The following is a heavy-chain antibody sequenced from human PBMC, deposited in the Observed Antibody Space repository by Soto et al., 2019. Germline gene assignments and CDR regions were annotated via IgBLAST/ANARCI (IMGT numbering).Heavy chain of an antibody. D-gene: IGHD3-3*01. CDR2: IYPGDSDT. Sequence: PGESLKISCKGSGYSFTNYWIAWVRQMPGKGLEWMGIIYPGDSDTTYSPSFQGQVTISADKSTTTAYLQWRSLKASDTAMYYCARRQRSGYYPGDCLDVWGQGTTVTVSS. J-gene: IGHJ6*02. CDR1: GYSFTNYW. CDR3: ARRQRSGYYPGDCLDV. V-gene: IGHV5-51*01.